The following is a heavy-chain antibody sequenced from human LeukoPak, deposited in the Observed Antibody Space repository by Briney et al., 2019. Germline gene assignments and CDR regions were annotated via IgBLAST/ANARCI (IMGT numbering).Heavy chain of an antibody. Sequence: ASVKVSCKASGYTFTSYGINWVRQAPGQGLEWMGWISAYNGYTNYAQKLQGRVTMTTDTSTSTASMELRSLRSDDTAVYYCARAPEDPLGVVDWFDPWGQGTLVTVSS. CDR2: ISAYNGYT. D-gene: IGHD1-14*01. J-gene: IGHJ5*02. CDR1: GYTFTSYG. V-gene: IGHV1-18*01. CDR3: ARAPEDPLGVVDWFDP.